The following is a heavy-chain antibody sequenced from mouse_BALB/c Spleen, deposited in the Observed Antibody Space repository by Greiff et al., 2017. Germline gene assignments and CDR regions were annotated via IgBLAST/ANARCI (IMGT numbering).Heavy chain of an antibody. D-gene: IGHD4-1*01. V-gene: IGHV1S137*01. Sequence: QVQLKESGAELVRPGVSVKISCKGSGYTFTDYAMHWVKQSHAKSLEWIGVISTYYGDASYNQKFKGKATMTVDKSSSTAYMELARLTSEDSAIYYCATGTVFAYWGQGTLVTVSA. CDR2: ISTYYGDA. J-gene: IGHJ3*01. CDR1: GYTFTDYA. CDR3: ATGTVFAY.